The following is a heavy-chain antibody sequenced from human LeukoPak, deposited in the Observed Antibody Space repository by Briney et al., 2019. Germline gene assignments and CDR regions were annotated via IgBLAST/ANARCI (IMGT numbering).Heavy chain of an antibody. CDR1: GGSISSYY. J-gene: IGHJ6*02. CDR2: IYYSGST. Sequence: SETLSLTCTVSGGSISSYYWSWIRQPPGKGLEWIGYIYYSGSTNYNPSLKSRVTILVDTSKNQFSLKLSSVTAADTAVYYCARDQAVAGFLYGMDVWGQGTTVTVSS. CDR3: ARDQAVAGFLYGMDV. D-gene: IGHD6-19*01. V-gene: IGHV4-59*01.